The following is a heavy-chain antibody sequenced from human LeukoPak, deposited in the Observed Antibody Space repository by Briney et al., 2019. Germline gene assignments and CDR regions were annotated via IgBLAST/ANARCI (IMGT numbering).Heavy chain of an antibody. CDR2: ISGSGGST. CDR1: GFTFSSYA. J-gene: IGHJ6*02. D-gene: IGHD6-19*01. CDR3: ARAIAVAGTFYYYGMDV. Sequence: PGGSLRLSCAASGFTFSSYAMSWVRQAPGKGLEWVSAISGSGGSTYYTDFVKGRFTISRDNSKNTLYLQMNSLRAEDTAVYYCARAIAVAGTFYYYGMDVWGQGTTVTVSS. V-gene: IGHV3-23*01.